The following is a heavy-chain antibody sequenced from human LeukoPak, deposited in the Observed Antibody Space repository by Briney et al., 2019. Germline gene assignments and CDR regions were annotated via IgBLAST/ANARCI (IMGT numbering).Heavy chain of an antibody. Sequence: ASVKVSCKASGYTFTSYDINWVRQATGQGLEWMGWMNPNSGNTGYAQKFQGRVTMTRNTSISTAYMELSSQRSEDTAVYYCARGRSRRITIFGVVIPPDAFDIWGQGTMVTVSS. CDR2: MNPNSGNT. V-gene: IGHV1-8*01. D-gene: IGHD3-3*01. CDR1: GYTFTSYD. J-gene: IGHJ3*02. CDR3: ARGRSRRITIFGVVIPPDAFDI.